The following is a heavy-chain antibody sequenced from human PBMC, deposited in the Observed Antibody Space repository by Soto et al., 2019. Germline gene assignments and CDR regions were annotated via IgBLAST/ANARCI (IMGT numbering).Heavy chain of an antibody. V-gene: IGHV3-49*04. CDR1: GFTFGDYA. CDR3: TRASSLDLDF. CDR2: IRRNAYGGTT. Sequence: GGSLRLSCTTSGFTFGDYALSWVRQAPGKGLEWVGFIRRNAYGGTTDYAASVKGRFTISRDHSNSIAYLQMNSLRTEDTALYYCTRASSLDLDFWGQGTLVTLSS. D-gene: IGHD3-16*01. J-gene: IGHJ4*02.